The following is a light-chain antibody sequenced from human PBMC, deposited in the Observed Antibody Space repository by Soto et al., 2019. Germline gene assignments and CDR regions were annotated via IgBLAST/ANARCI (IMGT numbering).Light chain of an antibody. CDR1: QSVSSSY. V-gene: IGKV3-20*01. J-gene: IGKJ1*01. CDR2: GAS. Sequence: EIVLTQSPGTLSLSPGESATLSCRASQSVSSSYLAWYQQKPGQAPRLLIYGASSRATGIPDRFSGSGSGTDFTLTISRLEPEDFPVYYCQQYGSSPRTFGQGTKVEIK. CDR3: QQYGSSPRT.